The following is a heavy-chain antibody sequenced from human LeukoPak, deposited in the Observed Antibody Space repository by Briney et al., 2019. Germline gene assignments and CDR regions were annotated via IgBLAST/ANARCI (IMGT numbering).Heavy chain of an antibody. CDR2: IYYSGST. J-gene: IGHJ5*02. CDR1: GGSISSSSYY. V-gene: IGHV4-39*01. Sequence: SETLSLTCTVSGGSISSSSYYWGWIRQPPGKGLEWIGSIYYSGSTYYNPSLKSRVTISVDTSKNQFSLKLSSVTAADTAVYYCARQKYGDYERFDHWGQGTMVSVSS. D-gene: IGHD4-17*01. CDR3: ARQKYGDYERFDH.